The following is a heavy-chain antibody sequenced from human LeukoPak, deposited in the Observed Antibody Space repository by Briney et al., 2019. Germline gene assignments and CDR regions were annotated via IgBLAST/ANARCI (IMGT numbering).Heavy chain of an antibody. CDR1: GGSISSYY. CDR2: IYYSGST. Sequence: PSETLSLTCTVSGGSISSYYWSWIRQPPGKGLEWIGYIYYSGSTNYNPSLKSRVTISVDTSKNQFSLKLSSVTAADTAVYYCARTTCGDCYSGWFDPWGQGTLVTVSS. D-gene: IGHD2-21*02. CDR3: ARTTCGDCYSGWFDP. J-gene: IGHJ5*02. V-gene: IGHV4-59*01.